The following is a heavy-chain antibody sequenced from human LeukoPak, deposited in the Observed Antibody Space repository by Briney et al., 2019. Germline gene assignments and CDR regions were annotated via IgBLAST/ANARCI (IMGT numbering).Heavy chain of an antibody. J-gene: IGHJ4*02. CDR2: ISYDGSNK. CDR1: GFTFSSYA. Sequence: GGSLRLSCAASGFTFSSYAMHWVRQAPGKGLEWVAVISYDGSNKYYADSVKGRFTISRDNSKNTLYLQMNSLRAEDTAVYYCARDERDYWGQGTLLTVSS. D-gene: IGHD1-1*01. CDR3: ARDERDY. V-gene: IGHV3-30*01.